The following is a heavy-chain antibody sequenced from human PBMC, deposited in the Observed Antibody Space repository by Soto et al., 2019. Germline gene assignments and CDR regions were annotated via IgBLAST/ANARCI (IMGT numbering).Heavy chain of an antibody. Sequence: SETLYLTCSVSGDSISNSRFYWAWLRQPPGEGLEWIGSIYHTGNAYYNPSLKSRVTIFVDTSKNQFSLKLTSVTAADTALYYCARDYFDSSDYTTNWFDPWGQGALVTVS. J-gene: IGHJ5*02. CDR3: ARDYFDSSDYTTNWFDP. V-gene: IGHV4-39*01. CDR2: IYHTGNA. CDR1: GDSISNSRFY. D-gene: IGHD3-22*01.